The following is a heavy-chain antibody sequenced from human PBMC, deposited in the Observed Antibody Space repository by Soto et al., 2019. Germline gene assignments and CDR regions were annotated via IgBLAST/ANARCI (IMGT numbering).Heavy chain of an antibody. D-gene: IGHD1-1*01. CDR1: RFPDSIYA. CDR3: VKGYWKRDG. V-gene: IGHV3-23*01. CDR2: ISGSGGSI. Sequence: GGCLRLCCADSRFPDSIYAMNWVRQAPGNGLEWVSAISGSGGSIHYADSVKGRFTISRDNSKNTLYLQMNSLRDEDTAVYHRVKGYWKRDGRGQGTTVTVSS. J-gene: IGHJ6*02.